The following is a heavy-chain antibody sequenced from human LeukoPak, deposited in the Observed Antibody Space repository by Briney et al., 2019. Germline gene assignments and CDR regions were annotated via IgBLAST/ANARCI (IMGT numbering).Heavy chain of an antibody. V-gene: IGHV3-23*01. CDR2: ISGGGGST. CDR1: GFTFSSYA. CDR3: AKAAGGRLYYDSSGYYFDY. D-gene: IGHD3-22*01. Sequence: GGSLRLSCAASGFTFSSYAMSWVRQAPGKGLEWVSAISGGGGSTYYADSVKGRFTISRDNSKNTLYLQMNSLRAEDTAVYYRAKAAGGRLYYDSSGYYFDYWGQGTLVTVSS. J-gene: IGHJ4*02.